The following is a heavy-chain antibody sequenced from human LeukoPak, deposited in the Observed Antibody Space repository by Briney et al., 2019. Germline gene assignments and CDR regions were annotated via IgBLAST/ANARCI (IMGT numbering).Heavy chain of an antibody. D-gene: IGHD3-9*01. V-gene: IGHV3-33*01. CDR3: ARDDYDILTGYHPWYYGMDV. CDR2: IWYDGSNK. Sequence: PGRSLRLSCAASGFTFSSYGMHWVRQAPGKGLEWVAVIWYDGSNKYYADSVKGRFTISRDNSKNTLYLQMNSLRAEDTAVYYCARDDYDILTGYHPWYYGMDVWGKGTTVTVSS. J-gene: IGHJ6*04. CDR1: GFTFSSYG.